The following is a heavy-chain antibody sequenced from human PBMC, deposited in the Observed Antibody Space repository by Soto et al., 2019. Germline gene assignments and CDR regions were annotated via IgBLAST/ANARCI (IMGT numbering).Heavy chain of an antibody. CDR3: ARAPPLRSYFDY. Sequence: SETLSLTCAVSGGSISSGGYSWSWIRQPPGRGLEWIGYIYHSGSTYYNPSLKSRVTISVDRSKNQFSLKLSSVTAADTAVYYCARAPPLRSYFDYWGQGTLVTVSS. CDR1: GGSISSGGYS. J-gene: IGHJ4*02. V-gene: IGHV4-30-2*01. CDR2: IYHSGST.